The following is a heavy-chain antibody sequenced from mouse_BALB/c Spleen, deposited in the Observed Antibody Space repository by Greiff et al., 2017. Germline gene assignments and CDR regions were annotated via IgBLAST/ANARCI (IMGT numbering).Heavy chain of an antibody. J-gene: IGHJ2*01. Sequence: DVKLQESGPGLVKPSQSLSLTCSVTGYSITSGYYWNWIRQFPGNKLEWMGYISYDGSNNYNPSLKNRISITRDTSKNQFFLKLNSVTTEDTATYYCARALGGFDYWGQGTTLTVSS. CDR2: ISYDGSN. V-gene: IGHV3-6*02. CDR3: ARALGGFDY. D-gene: IGHD4-1*01. CDR1: GYSITSGYY.